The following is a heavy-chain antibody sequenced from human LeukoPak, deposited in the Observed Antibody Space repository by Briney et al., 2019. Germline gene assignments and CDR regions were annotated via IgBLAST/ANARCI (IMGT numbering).Heavy chain of an antibody. D-gene: IGHD5-12*01. CDR3: ARGDSGYSDY. V-gene: IGHV3-64*01. CDR2: ISSNGGTT. CDR1: GFTFSNSP. Sequence: GGSLRLSCAASGFTFSNSPMHWVRQPPGKGLEYVSVISSNGGTTYYANSVKGRFTISRDNSKNTLYLQMGSLRAEDMAVYYCARGDSGYSDYWGQGTLVTVSS. J-gene: IGHJ4*02.